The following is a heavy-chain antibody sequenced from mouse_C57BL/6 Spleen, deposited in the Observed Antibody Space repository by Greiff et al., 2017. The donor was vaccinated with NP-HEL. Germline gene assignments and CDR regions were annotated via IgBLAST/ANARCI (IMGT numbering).Heavy chain of an antibody. CDR1: GYTFTSYW. D-gene: IGHD4-1*01. V-gene: IGHV1-50*01. Sequence: QVQLQQPGAELVKPGASVKLSCKASGYTFTSYWMQWVKQRPGQGLEWIGEIDPSDSYTNYNQKFKGKATLTVDTSSSTAYMQLSILTSEDSAVYYCARCANWEHYWGQGTTLTVSS. J-gene: IGHJ2*01. CDR3: ARCANWEHY. CDR2: IDPSDSYT.